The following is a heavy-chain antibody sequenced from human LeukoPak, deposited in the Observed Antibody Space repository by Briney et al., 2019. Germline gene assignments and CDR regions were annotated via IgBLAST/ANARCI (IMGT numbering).Heavy chain of an antibody. J-gene: IGHJ4*02. V-gene: IGHV3-64D*09. CDR2: ISSKGDIT. CDR3: VRYGDSYDY. Sequence: GGSPRLSCSASGFTFSTYAMHWVRQAPGKGLEYVSAISSKGDITFYADSVKGRIAVSRDNSNNTLYLRMGSLRAEDTAVYYCVRYGDSYDYWGQGTLVTVSS. CDR1: GFTFSTYA. D-gene: IGHD4-17*01.